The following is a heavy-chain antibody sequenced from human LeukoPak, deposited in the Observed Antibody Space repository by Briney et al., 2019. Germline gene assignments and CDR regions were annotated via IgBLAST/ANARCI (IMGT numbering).Heavy chain of an antibody. CDR3: ARDGIAVAGTGRYFDY. D-gene: IGHD6-19*01. V-gene: IGHV3-21*01. CDR2: LSSSSSYI. J-gene: IGHJ4*02. Sequence: GGSLRLSCEVSVFTLANYWMNWVRQAPGKGLEWVSSLSSSSSYIYYADSVKGRFTISRDNAKNSLYLQMNSLRAEDTAVYYCARDGIAVAGTGRYFDYWGQGTLVTVSS. CDR1: VFTLANYW.